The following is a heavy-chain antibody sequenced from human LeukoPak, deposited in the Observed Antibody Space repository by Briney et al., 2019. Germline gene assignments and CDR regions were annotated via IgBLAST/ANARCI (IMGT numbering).Heavy chain of an antibody. CDR3: ARVGSGYNSLEYYFDY. CDR1: GGSISRYF. CDR2: SYFSEST. V-gene: IGHV4-59*01. J-gene: IGHJ4*02. Sequence: ETLSLTSTDPGGSISRYFWCSIRQPPGKGLECVGYSYFSESTNYNPSLKSRVSISVDTSKNKFSLKLSSVTAADTAVYYCARVGSGYNSLEYYFDYWGQGTLVTVSS. D-gene: IGHD5-24*01.